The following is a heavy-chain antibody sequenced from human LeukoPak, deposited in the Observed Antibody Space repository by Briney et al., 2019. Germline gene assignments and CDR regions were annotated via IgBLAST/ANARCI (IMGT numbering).Heavy chain of an antibody. Sequence: QPGGSLRLSCAASGFTFSSYSMNWVRQAPGKGLEWVSYISSSSSTIYYADSVKGRFTISRDNAKNSLYLQMNSLRDEDTAVYYCARDSLRGDYGVTTVFDPWGQGTLVTVSS. CDR2: ISSSSSTI. D-gene: IGHD4-17*01. J-gene: IGHJ5*02. CDR1: GFTFSSYS. V-gene: IGHV3-48*02. CDR3: ARDSLRGDYGVTTVFDP.